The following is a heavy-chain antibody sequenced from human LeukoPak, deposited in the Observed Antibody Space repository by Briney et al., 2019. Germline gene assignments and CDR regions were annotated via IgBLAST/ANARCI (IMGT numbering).Heavy chain of an antibody. D-gene: IGHD3-22*01. V-gene: IGHV3-30-3*01. CDR3: AREPSRSAYFDY. Sequence: GGSLRLSCAASEFTFSSYTMHWVRQAPGKGLEWVALISYDGSNKYYADSVKGRFTISRDNSKNTLYLQMNRLRAEDTAMYYCAREPSRSAYFDYWGQGTLVTVSS. CDR1: EFTFSSYT. J-gene: IGHJ4*02. CDR2: ISYDGSNK.